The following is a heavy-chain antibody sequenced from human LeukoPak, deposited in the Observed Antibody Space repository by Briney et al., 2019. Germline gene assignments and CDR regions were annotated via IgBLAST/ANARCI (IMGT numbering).Heavy chain of an antibody. Sequence: GGSLRLSCAASGFTFSSYSMNWVRQAPGKGLERVSSTSSSSSYIYYADSVKGRFTISRDNAKNSLYLQMSSLRAEDTAVYYCATGYGSSGYYFDYWGQGTLVTVSS. CDR3: ATGYGSSGYYFDY. CDR1: GFTFSSYS. V-gene: IGHV3-21*01. J-gene: IGHJ4*02. D-gene: IGHD3-22*01. CDR2: TSSSSSYI.